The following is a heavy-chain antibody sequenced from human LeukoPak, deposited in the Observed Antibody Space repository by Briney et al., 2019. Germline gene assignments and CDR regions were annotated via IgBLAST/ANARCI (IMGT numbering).Heavy chain of an antibody. J-gene: IGHJ4*02. CDR2: INNDGSGT. CDR3: ARRHYYDSSGYLSY. D-gene: IGHD3-22*01. CDR1: GFTFSTYW. Sequence: GGSLRLSCAASGFTFSTYWMHWVRQVPGKGLVWVSRINNDGSGTFYADSVKGRFTISRDHAKTTLYLQTDSLRAEDTAVYYCARRHYYDSSGYLSYWGQGTLITVSS. V-gene: IGHV3-74*01.